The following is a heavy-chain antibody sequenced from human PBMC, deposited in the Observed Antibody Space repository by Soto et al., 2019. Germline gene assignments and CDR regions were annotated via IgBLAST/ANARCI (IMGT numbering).Heavy chain of an antibody. J-gene: IGHJ4*02. V-gene: IGHV3-30*18. CDR2: MLSDGTNR. CDR1: GFTVSNYA. D-gene: IGHD4-17*01. Sequence: QVQLVESGGGVVQPGRSLRLSCAGSGFTVSNYAMHWVRQAPGKGLEWVAVMLSDGTNRFSDSVKGRLTVSGDNSENTVYLQMNSLTGEDTAVYYCAKSGLRFLDYFDYWGQGTLVTVSS. CDR3: AKSGLRFLDYFDY.